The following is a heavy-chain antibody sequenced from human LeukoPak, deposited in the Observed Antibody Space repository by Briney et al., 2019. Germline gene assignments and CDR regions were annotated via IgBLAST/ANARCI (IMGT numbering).Heavy chain of an antibody. J-gene: IGHJ4*02. CDR1: GFTFSNYW. Sequence: GGSLRLSCAASGFTFSNYWMSWVRQAPGKGLEWVANIKQDGSEKYYVDSVKGRFTISRDNAKNSLYLRMNSLRAEDTAVYYCATQGSTVTTWDYWGQGTLVTVSS. CDR3: ATQGSTVTTWDY. V-gene: IGHV3-7*01. D-gene: IGHD4-17*01. CDR2: IKQDGSEK.